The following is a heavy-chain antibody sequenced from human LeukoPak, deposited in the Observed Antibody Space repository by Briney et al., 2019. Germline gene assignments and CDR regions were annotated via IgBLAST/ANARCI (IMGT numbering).Heavy chain of an antibody. D-gene: IGHD3-10*01. CDR3: ARLSGSYYYNYMDV. V-gene: IGHV4-39*01. CDR2: FYYSGST. CDR1: GGSISSSSYY. Sequence: SETLSLTCTVSGGSISSSSYYWGWIRQPPGRGLEWIGSFYYSGSTYYNPSLKSRVTISVDTSKNQFSLKLSSVTAADTAVYYCARLSGSYYYNYMDVWGKGTTVTVSS. J-gene: IGHJ6*03.